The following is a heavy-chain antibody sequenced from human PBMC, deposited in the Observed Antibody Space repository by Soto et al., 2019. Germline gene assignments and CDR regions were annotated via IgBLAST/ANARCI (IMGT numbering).Heavy chain of an antibody. CDR2: IYYSGST. Sequence: SETLSLTCTVSGGSISSYYWSWIRQPPGKGLEWIGYIYYSGSTNYNPSLKSRVTISVDTSKNQFSLKLSSVTAADTAVYYCARAGSGAHTMEQHWGQGTLVTVSS. CDR1: GGSISSYY. V-gene: IGHV4-59*01. J-gene: IGHJ1*01. D-gene: IGHD3-10*01. CDR3: ARAGSGAHTMEQH.